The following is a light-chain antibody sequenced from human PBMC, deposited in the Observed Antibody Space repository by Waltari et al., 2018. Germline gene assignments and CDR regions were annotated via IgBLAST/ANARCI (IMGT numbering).Light chain of an antibody. V-gene: IGLV2-23*01. CDR2: EGT. CDR1: TSDFGRYNL. Sequence: QSALTQPASVSGSPGQSITISCTGPTSDFGRYNLLSWYQHFPGKAPKLMIYEGTKRPSGFSNRFPGSRSGNTASLTISGLQGEDESDYYCYSCAGSHTYVVFGGGTKLTVL. J-gene: IGLJ2*01. CDR3: YSCAGSHTYVV.